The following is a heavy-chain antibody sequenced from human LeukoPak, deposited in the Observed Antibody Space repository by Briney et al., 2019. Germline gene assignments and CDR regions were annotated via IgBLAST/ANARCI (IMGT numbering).Heavy chain of an antibody. CDR1: GGSFSGYY. D-gene: IGHD2-8*01. CDR2: INHSGST. V-gene: IGHV4-34*01. Sequence: SETLSLTCAVYGGSFSGYYWSCIRQPPGKGLEWIGEINHSGSTNYNPSLKSRVTISVDTSKNQFSLKLASVTAADTAVYYCARDLDHGRAFNIWGQGTKVTVSS. CDR3: ARDLDHGRAFNI. J-gene: IGHJ3*02.